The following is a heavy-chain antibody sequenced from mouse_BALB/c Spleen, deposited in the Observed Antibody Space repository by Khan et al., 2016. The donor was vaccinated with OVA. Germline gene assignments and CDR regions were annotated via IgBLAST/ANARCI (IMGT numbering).Heavy chain of an antibody. D-gene: IGHD4-1*01. V-gene: IGHV5-6*01. CDR1: GFTFSSYS. Sequence: EVQLVESGGDLVKPGGSLKLSCAASGFTFSSYSMSWVRQTPDKRLEWVASISSGGDYTYYPDRVKGRFTISRDNAKNTLYLQMSELKSEDTAMYYCADHLTGSFAYWGQWTLVTVSA. CDR2: ISSGGDYT. J-gene: IGHJ3*01. CDR3: ADHLTGSFAY.